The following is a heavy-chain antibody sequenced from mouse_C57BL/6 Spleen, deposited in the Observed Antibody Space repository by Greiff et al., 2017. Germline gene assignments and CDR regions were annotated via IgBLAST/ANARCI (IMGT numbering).Heavy chain of an antibody. CDR3: ARGHYYGSSLYAMDY. CDR2: IWSGGST. CDR1: GFSLTSYG. J-gene: IGHJ4*01. D-gene: IGHD1-1*01. V-gene: IGHV2-2*01. Sequence: QVQLKESGPGLVQPSQSLSITCTVSGFSLTSYGVHWVRQSPGKGLEWLGVIWSGGSTDYNAAFISRLSISKDNSKSQVFFKMNSLQADDTAIYYCARGHYYGSSLYAMDYWGQGTSVTVSS.